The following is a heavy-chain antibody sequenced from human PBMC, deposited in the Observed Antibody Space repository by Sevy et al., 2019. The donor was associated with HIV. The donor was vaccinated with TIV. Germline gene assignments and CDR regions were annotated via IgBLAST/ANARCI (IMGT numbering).Heavy chain of an antibody. CDR3: AKDPDRGELHVHFDY. Sequence: GGSLRLSCAASGFTFSSYAMSWVRQAPGKGLEWVSAISGSGGSTYYADSVKGRFTNSRDNSKNTLYLQMNSLRAEDTAVYYCAKDPDRGELHVHFDYWGQGTLVTVSS. CDR2: ISGSGGST. J-gene: IGHJ4*02. CDR1: GFTFSSYA. D-gene: IGHD1-26*01. V-gene: IGHV3-23*01.